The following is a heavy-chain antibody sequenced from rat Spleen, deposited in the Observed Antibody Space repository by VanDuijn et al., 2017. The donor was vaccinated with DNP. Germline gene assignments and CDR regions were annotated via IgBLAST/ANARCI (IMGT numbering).Heavy chain of an antibody. CDR1: GFTFSGNY. D-gene: IGHD1-11*01. CDR3: STGRGGPDY. Sequence: EVQLVESGGGLVQPGGSLKLSCSTSGFTFSGNYMAWVRQAPTKGLEWVASITYEGVGTYYRDSVKGRFIISRDISKTSLYLQMNSLKSEETATYYCSTGRGGPDYWGQGVMVTVSS. V-gene: IGHV5-20*01. J-gene: IGHJ2*01. CDR2: ITYEGVGT.